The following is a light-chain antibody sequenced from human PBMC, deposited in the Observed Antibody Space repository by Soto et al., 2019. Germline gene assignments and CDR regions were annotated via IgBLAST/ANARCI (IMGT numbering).Light chain of an antibody. Sequence: QSALTQPASVSGSPGQSITISCTGTSRDVGAYDYVSWYLQYPDKAPQLLIYYDDHRPSGVSSRFSGSKSGNTASLTISGLQAEDEGDYYCCSYAGRSTWDVVFGGGTKLTVL. J-gene: IGLJ2*01. V-gene: IGLV2-14*03. CDR1: SRDVGAYDY. CDR2: YDD. CDR3: CSYAGRSTWDVV.